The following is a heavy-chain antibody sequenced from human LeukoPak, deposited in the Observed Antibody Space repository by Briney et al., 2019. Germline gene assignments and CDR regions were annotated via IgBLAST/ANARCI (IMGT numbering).Heavy chain of an antibody. CDR2: LNPQSGNT. V-gene: IGHV1-8*01. Sequence: ASVTVSCKASGYTFTSYGISWVRQGPGQGLEWMGWLNPQSGNTVFTANFQGRVTLTMDSSISTAYMELRSLRIDDTAVYYCARGPWFRSLLGYCADGVCYPGYWGQGTLVTVSS. CDR3: ARGPWFRSLLGYCADGVCYPGY. J-gene: IGHJ4*02. CDR1: GYTFTSYG. D-gene: IGHD2-8*01.